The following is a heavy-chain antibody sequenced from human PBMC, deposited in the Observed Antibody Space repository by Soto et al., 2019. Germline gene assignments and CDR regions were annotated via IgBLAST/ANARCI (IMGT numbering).Heavy chain of an antibody. CDR1: GFTFSDAW. D-gene: IGHD2-21*01. Sequence: EVQLVESGGGLVKPGGSLRLSCAASGFTFSDAWMSWVRQTPGKGLQWVGRIKSKTAGGTTDYAAPVKGRFTISRDDSENTLYLEMTSLKTEDTAVYYCTREGGGGSGGAFEIRGQGTMVTVSS. CDR2: IKSKTAGGTT. V-gene: IGHV3-15*01. J-gene: IGHJ3*02. CDR3: TREGGGGSGGAFEI.